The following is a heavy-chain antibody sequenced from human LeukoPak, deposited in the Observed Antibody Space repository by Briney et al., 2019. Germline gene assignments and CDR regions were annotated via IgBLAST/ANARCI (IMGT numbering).Heavy chain of an antibody. CDR3: TRLVGIDFDY. J-gene: IGHJ4*02. D-gene: IGHD2-15*01. CDR1: GFTFSGSA. CDR2: IRSKANSYAT. V-gene: IGHV3-73*01. Sequence: SGGSLRLXCAASGFTFSGSAMHWVRQASGKGLEWVGRIRSKANSYATAYAASVKGRFTISRDDSKNTAYLQMNSLKTEDTAVYYCTRLVGIDFDYWGQGTLVTVSS.